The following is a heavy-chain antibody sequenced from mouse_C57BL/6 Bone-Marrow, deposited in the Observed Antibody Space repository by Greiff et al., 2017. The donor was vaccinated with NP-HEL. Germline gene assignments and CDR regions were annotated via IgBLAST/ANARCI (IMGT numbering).Heavy chain of an antibody. CDR2: ISSGGSYT. CDR3: ARQDIPMSY. V-gene: IGHV5-6*01. J-gene: IGHJ4*01. CDR1: GFTFSSYG. Sequence: EVQVVESGGDLVKPGGSLKLSCAASGFTFSSYGMSWVRQTPDKRLEWVATISSGGSYTYYPDSVKGRFTISRDNAKNTLYLQMSSLKSEDTAMYYCARQDIPMSYWGQGTSVTVSS.